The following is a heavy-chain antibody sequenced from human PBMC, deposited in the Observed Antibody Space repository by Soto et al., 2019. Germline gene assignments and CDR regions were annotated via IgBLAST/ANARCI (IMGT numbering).Heavy chain of an antibody. V-gene: IGHV4-59*01. CDR3: AGGSGSYSYYGMDV. J-gene: IGHJ6*02. CDR2: IYYSGST. Sequence: SETLSLTCTVSGGSISSYYWSWIRQPPGKGLEWIGYIYYSGSTNYNPSLKSRVTISVDTSKNQFSLKLSSVTAADTAVYYCAGGSGSYSYYGMDVWGQGTTVTVS. D-gene: IGHD3-10*01. CDR1: GGSISSYY.